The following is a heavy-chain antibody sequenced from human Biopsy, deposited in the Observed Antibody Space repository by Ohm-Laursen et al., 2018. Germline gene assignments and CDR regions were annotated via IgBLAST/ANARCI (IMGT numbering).Heavy chain of an antibody. D-gene: IGHD3-22*01. CDR3: ARDLPYYENSGYGAFDM. Sequence: SDTLSLTCPVSGGFISTYYWNWIRQPAGKALEWIGRIYNTGSTNYNPSLQSRVTMSVDTSKNQFSLKMSSVTAADTAVYYCARDLPYYENSGYGAFDMWGQGTMVTVSS. CDR1: GGFISTYY. CDR2: IYNTGST. J-gene: IGHJ3*02. V-gene: IGHV4-4*07.